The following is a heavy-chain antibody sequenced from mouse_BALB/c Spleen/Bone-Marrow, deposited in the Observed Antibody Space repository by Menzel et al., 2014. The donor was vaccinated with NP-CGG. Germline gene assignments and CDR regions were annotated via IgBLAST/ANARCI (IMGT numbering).Heavy chain of an antibody. CDR1: GFSLTAYG. CDR3: AGFTTVVPFDY. J-gene: IGHJ2*01. D-gene: IGHD1-1*01. CDR2: IRGDGTT. V-gene: IGHV2-6-7*01. Sequence: QVQLQQSGPGLVAPSQSLSITCTVSGFSLTAYGVNWVRQPPGKGLEWLGMIRGDGTTDYNSALRSRLSISKDNSKSQVFLKMNSLQADDIARYYCAGFTTVVPFDYWGQGTTLTVSS.